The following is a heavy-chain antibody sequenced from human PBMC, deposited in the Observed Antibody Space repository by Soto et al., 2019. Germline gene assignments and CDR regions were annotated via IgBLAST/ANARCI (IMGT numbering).Heavy chain of an antibody. D-gene: IGHD5-12*01. CDR1: GLTFSTYA. J-gene: IGHJ6*02. CDR3: AKSPRGLDGYTSDYYGMDV. V-gene: IGHV3-23*01. Sequence: EVHLLESGGDLVQPGGSLRLSCTASGLTFSTYAMSWVRQAPGKGLEWVSAIGGSGTGGRTYYADSVKGRFTISRDHSKNTVYLQMNSLRTADTAVYYCAKSPRGLDGYTSDYYGMDVWGQGTTVTVSS. CDR2: IGGSGTGGRT.